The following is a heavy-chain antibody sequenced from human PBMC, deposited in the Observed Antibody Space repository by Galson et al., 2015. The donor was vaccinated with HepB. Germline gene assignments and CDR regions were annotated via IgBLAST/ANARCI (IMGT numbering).Heavy chain of an antibody. Sequence: SVKVSCKASGYTFTSYGISWVRQAPGQGLEWMGRIIPILGIANYAQKFQGRVTITADKSTSTAYMELSSLRSEDTAVYYCARESILTGWLDYWGQGTLVTVSS. CDR2: IIPILGIA. J-gene: IGHJ4*02. V-gene: IGHV1-69*04. CDR1: GYTFTSYG. CDR3: ARESILTGWLDY. D-gene: IGHD3-9*01.